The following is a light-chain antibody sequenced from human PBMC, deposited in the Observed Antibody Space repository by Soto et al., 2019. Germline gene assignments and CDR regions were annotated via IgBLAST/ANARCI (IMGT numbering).Light chain of an antibody. Sequence: EIVLTQSPGPLSLSPGNSAALSCRASQSVTGDKVAWYQQRPGQAPRLLIYGRSTRATDIPARFRGSGSGTDYTLTINRLEPEDFALYYCQQYGNSPFTFGQGTQLEI. CDR1: QSVTGDK. CDR2: GRS. V-gene: IGKV3-20*01. CDR3: QQYGNSPFT. J-gene: IGKJ2*01.